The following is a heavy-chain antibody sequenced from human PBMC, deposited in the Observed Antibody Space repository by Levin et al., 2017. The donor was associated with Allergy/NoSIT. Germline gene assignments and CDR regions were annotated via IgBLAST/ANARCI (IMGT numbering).Heavy chain of an antibody. CDR2: IYYSGST. J-gene: IGHJ3*02. CDR3: ARQGDCSGGSCRTRDRWAFDS. Sequence: PSETLSLTCTVSGGSISSSSYYWGWIRQPPGKGLEWIGSIYYSGSTYYNPSLKSRVTISVDTSKNQFSLKLSSVTAADTAVYYCARQGDCSGGSCRTRDRWAFDSWGQGTMVTVSS. D-gene: IGHD2-15*01. V-gene: IGHV4-39*01. CDR1: GGSISSSSYY.